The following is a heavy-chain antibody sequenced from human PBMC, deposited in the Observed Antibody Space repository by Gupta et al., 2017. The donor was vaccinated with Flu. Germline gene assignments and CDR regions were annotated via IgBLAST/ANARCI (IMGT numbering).Heavy chain of an antibody. Sequence: QVQLVQSGAEVKSAWASVKVSCKASGYTFTNYDINWVRHATGQGLDWMAWMNANSVKTGYAQKLQGRVNMTCNKTISKGSMDTRRLGSEDAAVDYCTTVGDRPDYWGQGTLVTVSS. CDR1: GYTFTNYD. CDR2: MNANSVKT. J-gene: IGHJ4*02. CDR3: TTVGDRPDY. V-gene: IGHV1-8*01. D-gene: IGHD6-6*01.